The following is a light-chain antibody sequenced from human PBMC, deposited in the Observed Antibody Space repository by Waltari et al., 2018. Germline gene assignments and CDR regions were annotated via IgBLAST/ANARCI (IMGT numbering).Light chain of an antibody. CDR3: ALYMGSGIWV. Sequence: QTVVTQEPSLSVSPGGTVTLTCALSSGSLSTTSYATWYQQTPGQAPRTLVYKANGRCSGVPGGVSGSILGNTAALTITGAQADDESDYYCALYMGSGIWVFGGGTRLTVL. CDR2: KAN. J-gene: IGLJ3*02. CDR1: SGSLSTTSY. V-gene: IGLV8-61*01.